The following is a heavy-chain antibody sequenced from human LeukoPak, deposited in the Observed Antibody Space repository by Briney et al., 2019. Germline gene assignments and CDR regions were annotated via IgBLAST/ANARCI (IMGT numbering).Heavy chain of an antibody. Sequence: ASVKVSCKASGGTFSDYAISWVRQAPGQGLEWMGGIIPIFGTANYAQQFQGRVTITTDESTSTAYMELSRLRSEDTAVYYCAKLTEWELLWYWGQGTLVTVSS. CDR1: GGTFSDYA. V-gene: IGHV1-69*05. J-gene: IGHJ4*02. CDR3: AKLTEWELLWY. CDR2: IIPIFGTA. D-gene: IGHD1-26*01.